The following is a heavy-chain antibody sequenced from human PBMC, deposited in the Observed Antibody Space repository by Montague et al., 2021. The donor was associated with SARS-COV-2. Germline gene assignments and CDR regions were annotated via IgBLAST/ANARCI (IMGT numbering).Heavy chain of an antibody. J-gene: IGHJ6*02. V-gene: IGHV3-66*01. Sequence: SLKLSCAASGFTVSSNYMSWVRQAPGKGLEWVSVIYSGGSTYYADSVKGRFTISRDNPKNTLYLQMNSLRAEDTAVYYCARDRVLLWFGELLGDFFMDVWGQGTTGTVSS. D-gene: IGHD3-10*01. CDR2: IYSGGST. CDR3: ARDRVLLWFGELLGDFFMDV. CDR1: GFTVSSNY.